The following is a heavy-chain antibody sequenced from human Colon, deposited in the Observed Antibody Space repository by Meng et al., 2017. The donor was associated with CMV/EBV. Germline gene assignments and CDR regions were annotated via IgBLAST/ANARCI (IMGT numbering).Heavy chain of an antibody. CDR3: AREGAGRALDY. CDR1: GDSISSYY. J-gene: IGHJ4*02. V-gene: IGHV4-4*07. D-gene: IGHD3-16*01. Sequence: GSLRLSCTVSGDSISSYYWSWIRQPAGKGLEWIGRIYTSGGANYNPSLKSRVIMSIDTSRNQFSLRLTSVTAADTAVYFCAREGAGRALDYWGQGTLVTVSS. CDR2: IYTSGGA.